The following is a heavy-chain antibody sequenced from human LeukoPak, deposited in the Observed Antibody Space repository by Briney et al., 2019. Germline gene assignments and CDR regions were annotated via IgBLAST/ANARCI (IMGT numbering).Heavy chain of an antibody. CDR1: GFTFSNYS. D-gene: IGHD4-17*01. Sequence: KPGGSLRLSCAASGFTFSNYSMNWVRQAPGKGLEWVSSISSSNSYINYADSVKGRFTISRDNAKNSLYLQMNSLRAEDTAVYYCARAEGDYLNYYGMDAWGQGTTVTVSS. CDR2: ISSSNSYI. V-gene: IGHV3-21*01. J-gene: IGHJ6*02. CDR3: ARAEGDYLNYYGMDA.